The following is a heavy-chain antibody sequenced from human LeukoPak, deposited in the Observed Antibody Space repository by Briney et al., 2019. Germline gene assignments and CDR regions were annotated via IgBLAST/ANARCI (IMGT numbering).Heavy chain of an antibody. CDR1: GFTISSYA. D-gene: IGHD3-10*01. V-gene: IGHV3-30*04. CDR3: ARDLSQLLWFGETEYYYYGMDV. Sequence: GGSLRLSCAASGFTISSYAMHWVRQAPGKGLEWVAVISYDGTNKYYADSVKGRFTISRDNSKNTLYLQMNSLRAEDTAVYYCARDLSQLLWFGETEYYYYGMDVWGKGTTVTVSS. J-gene: IGHJ6*04. CDR2: ISYDGTNK.